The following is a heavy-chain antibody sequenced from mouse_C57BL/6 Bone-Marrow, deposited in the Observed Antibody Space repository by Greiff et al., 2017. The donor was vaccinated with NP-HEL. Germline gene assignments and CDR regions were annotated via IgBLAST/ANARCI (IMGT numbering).Heavy chain of an antibody. CDR2: INPSNGGN. J-gene: IGHJ4*01. D-gene: IGHD2-4*01. V-gene: IGHV1-26*01. CDR3: ARATYCDYDCAMDF. CDR1: GYTFTDYY. Sequence: EVQLQQSGPELVKPGASVKISCKASGYTFTDYYMNWVKQSPGKSLEWIGDINPSNGGNSYNQKFKGKATLTGDKSSSTAYMELRILTSEDSAVYYCARATYCDYDCAMDFWGQGTSVTVSS.